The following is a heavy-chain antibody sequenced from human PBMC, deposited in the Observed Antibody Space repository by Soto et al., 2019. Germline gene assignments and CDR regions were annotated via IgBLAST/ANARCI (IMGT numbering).Heavy chain of an antibody. CDR2: IYSGGST. V-gene: IGHV3-53*02. D-gene: IGHD6-19*01. Sequence: EVQLVETGGGLIQPGGSLRLSCAASGFTVSSNYMSWVRQAPGKGLEWVSVIYSGGSTYYADSVKGRFTISRDNSKNTLYLKMNSLSAEDTAVYYCASRQGTGYSSGWDYYYYGMDVGGQGTTVTVSS. CDR3: ASRQGTGYSSGWDYYYYGMDV. CDR1: GFTVSSNY. J-gene: IGHJ6*02.